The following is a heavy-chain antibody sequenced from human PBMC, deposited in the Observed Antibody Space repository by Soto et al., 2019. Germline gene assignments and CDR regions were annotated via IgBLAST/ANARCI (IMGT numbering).Heavy chain of an antibody. CDR2: ISNDGSTR. V-gene: IGHV3-30*18. CDR3: AKDSPIFGVVPDFDGMDV. J-gene: IGHJ6*02. Sequence: GGSLRLSCAASGFAFSGFGLHWVRQAPGKGLEWVALISNDGSTRNYVDSVKGRFTISRDNSKNTLYLQMNSLRAEDTAVYYCAKDSPIFGVVPDFDGMDVWGQGTTVTVSS. CDR1: GFAFSGFG. D-gene: IGHD3-3*01.